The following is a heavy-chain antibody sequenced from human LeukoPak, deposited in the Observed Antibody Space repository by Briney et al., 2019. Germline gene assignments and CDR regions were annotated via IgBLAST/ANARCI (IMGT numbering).Heavy chain of an antibody. D-gene: IGHD6-6*01. CDR1: GDSISNYY. CDR2: IYTSGST. CDR3: ARSSSWANWFDP. Sequence: SETLSLTCTVSGDSISNYYWSWIRQPAGKGLEWIGRIYTSGSTNYNPSLKSRVTMSVDTSKNQFSLKLSSVTAADTAVYYCARSSSWANWFDPWGQGTLVTVSS. V-gene: IGHV4-4*07. J-gene: IGHJ5*02.